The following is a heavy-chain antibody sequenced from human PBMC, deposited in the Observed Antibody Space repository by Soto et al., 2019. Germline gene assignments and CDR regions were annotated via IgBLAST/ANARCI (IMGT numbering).Heavy chain of an antibody. V-gene: IGHV3-66*01. CDR1: GFTVSSNY. J-gene: IGHJ4*02. CDR3: ARDREDYNGVWRPFDY. D-gene: IGHD2-8*01. CDR2: IYSGGST. Sequence: GGSLRLSCAASGFTVSSNYMSWVRQAPGKGLEWVSVIYSGGSTYYADSVKGRFTISRDNSKNTLYLQMNSLRAEDTAVYYCARDREDYNGVWRPFDYWGQGTLVTVSS.